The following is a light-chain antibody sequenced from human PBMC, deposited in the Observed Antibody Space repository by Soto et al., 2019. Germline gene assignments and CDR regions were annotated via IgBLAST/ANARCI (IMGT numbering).Light chain of an antibody. V-gene: IGKV3-20*01. CDR1: QSVSSTY. CDR3: QQYGNSIYT. Sequence: EIVLTQSPGTLYLSPGERATLSCRASQSVSSTYLAWYQQKPGQAPRLLIYGASSRATGIPDRFSGSGSGTDFTLTISRLEPEDFAVYYGQQYGNSIYTFGQGTKLEIK. CDR2: GAS. J-gene: IGKJ2*01.